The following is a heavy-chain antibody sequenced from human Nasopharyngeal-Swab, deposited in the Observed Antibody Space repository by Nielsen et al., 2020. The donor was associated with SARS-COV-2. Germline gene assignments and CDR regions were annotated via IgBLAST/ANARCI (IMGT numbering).Heavy chain of an antibody. J-gene: IGHJ4*02. V-gene: IGHV3-30*04. CDR1: GFTFSSYA. CDR3: ARDLVGATY. D-gene: IGHD1-26*01. CDR2: ISYDGSNK. Sequence: GGSLRLSCAASGFTFSSYAMHWVRQAPGKGLEWVAVISYDGSNKYYADSVKGRFTISIDNSKNTLYLQMNSLRAEDTAVYYCARDLVGATYWGQGTLVTVSS.